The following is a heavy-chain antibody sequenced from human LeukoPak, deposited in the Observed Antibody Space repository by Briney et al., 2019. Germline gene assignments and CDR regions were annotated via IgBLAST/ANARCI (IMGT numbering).Heavy chain of an antibody. CDR1: GFTFSTYE. CDR2: ISSSGSTI. V-gene: IGHV3-48*03. J-gene: IGHJ4*02. Sequence: AGGSLRLSCAASGFTFSTYEMNRVRQAPGKGLEWVSYISSSGSTIYYADSVKGRFTISRDNAKNSLYLQMNSLRAEDTAVYYCARRGRWYSSLPLDYWGQGTLVTASS. CDR3: ARRGRWYSSLPLDY. D-gene: IGHD6-13*01.